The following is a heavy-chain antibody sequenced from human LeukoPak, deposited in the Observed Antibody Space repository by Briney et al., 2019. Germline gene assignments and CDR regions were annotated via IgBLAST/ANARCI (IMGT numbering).Heavy chain of an antibody. Sequence: GGSLRLSCAASGFTFSSYEMNWVRQAPGKGLEWVSYISSSGSTIYYADSVKGRFTTSRDNAKNSLYLQMNSLRAEDTAVYYCARTYPYYYYMDVWGKGTTVTVSS. CDR1: GFTFSSYE. D-gene: IGHD2-2*01. CDR3: ARTYPYYYYMDV. V-gene: IGHV3-48*03. CDR2: ISSSGSTI. J-gene: IGHJ6*03.